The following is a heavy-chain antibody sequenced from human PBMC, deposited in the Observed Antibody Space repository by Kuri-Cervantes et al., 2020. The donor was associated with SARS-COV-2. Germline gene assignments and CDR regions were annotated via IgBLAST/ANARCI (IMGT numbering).Heavy chain of an antibody. D-gene: IGHD3-10*02. CDR3: VKCSAASHPCYLDY. CDR1: GFTFSSFA. CDR2: ITDEGADT. Sequence: GGSLRLSCAGSGFTFSSFAMAWVRQAPGKGLEWISDITDEGADTYFADSEKGRFTISRDNSKYSLTLQMSSLRAGDTAIYYCVKCSAASHPCYLDYWGQGTLVTVSS. J-gene: IGHJ4*03. V-gene: IGHV3-23*01.